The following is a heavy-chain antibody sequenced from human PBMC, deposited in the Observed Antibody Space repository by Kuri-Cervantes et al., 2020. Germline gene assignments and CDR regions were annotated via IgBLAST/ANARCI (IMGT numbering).Heavy chain of an antibody. D-gene: IGHD3-3*01. CDR2: ISYDGSNK. CDR1: GFTFSSYA. CDR3: AKDTYYDFWSGFHYYGMDV. Sequence: GGSLRLSCAASGFTFSSYAMHWVRQAPGKGLEWVAVISYDGSNKYYADSVKGRFTISRDNSKNTLYLQMNSLRAEDTAVYYCAKDTYYDFWSGFHYYGMDVWGQGTTVTVSS. V-gene: IGHV3-30-3*01. J-gene: IGHJ6*02.